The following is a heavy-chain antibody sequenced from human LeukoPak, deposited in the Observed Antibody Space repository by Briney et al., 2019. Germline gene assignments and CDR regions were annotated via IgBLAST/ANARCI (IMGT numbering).Heavy chain of an antibody. Sequence: GTLLITCSESGGCISSSYWIWFRRPTGGGLLWFGYIYYRGSTDTNPSLNSRVTISVDTSKNQFSLKLSSVTAADTAVYYCARTVRYSSGWYVIHPYYYYGMDFWGQGTTVTVSS. CDR2: IYYRGST. CDR3: ARTVRYSSGWYVIHPYYYYGMDF. V-gene: IGHV4-59*08. CDR1: GGCISSSY. D-gene: IGHD6-19*01. J-gene: IGHJ6*02.